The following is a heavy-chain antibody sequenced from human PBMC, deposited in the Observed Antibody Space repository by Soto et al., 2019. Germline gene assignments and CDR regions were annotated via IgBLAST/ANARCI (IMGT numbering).Heavy chain of an antibody. Sequence: ASVKVSCKASGYTFTSYAMHWVRQAPGQRLEWMGWINAGNGNTKYSQKFQGRVTITRDTSASTAYMELSSPRSEDTAVYYCARDGIQYDFWSGYYPYYFDYWGQGTLVTVSS. D-gene: IGHD3-3*01. V-gene: IGHV1-3*01. J-gene: IGHJ4*02. CDR3: ARDGIQYDFWSGYYPYYFDY. CDR1: GYTFTSYA. CDR2: INAGNGNT.